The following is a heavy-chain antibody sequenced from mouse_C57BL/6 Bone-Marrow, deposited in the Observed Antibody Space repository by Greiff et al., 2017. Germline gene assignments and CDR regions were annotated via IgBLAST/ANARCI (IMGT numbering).Heavy chain of an antibody. CDR1: GFTFSSYG. J-gene: IGHJ2*01. CDR2: ISSGGSYT. V-gene: IGHV5-6*01. CDR3: AGGGYFDY. Sequence: EVQLVESGGDLVKPGGSLKLSCAASGFTFSSYGMSWVRQTPDKRLEWVATISSGGSYTYYPDSVKGRFTISRDNAKNTLYLQMGSLKSEDTAMYYCAGGGYFDYWGQGTTLTVSS.